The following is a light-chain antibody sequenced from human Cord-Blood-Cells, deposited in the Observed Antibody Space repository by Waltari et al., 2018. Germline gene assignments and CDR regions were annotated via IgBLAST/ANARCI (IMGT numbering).Light chain of an antibody. Sequence: QSALTQPASVSGSPGQSITLPCPGTSSDFGRYNLFSWYQQHPGKAPKLMIYEGSKRPSGVSNRFSGSKSGNTASLTISGLQAEDEADYYCCSYAGSSTFGVFGGGTKLTVL. CDR1: SSDFGRYNL. CDR2: EGS. V-gene: IGLV2-23*03. J-gene: IGLJ3*02. CDR3: CSYAGSSTFGV.